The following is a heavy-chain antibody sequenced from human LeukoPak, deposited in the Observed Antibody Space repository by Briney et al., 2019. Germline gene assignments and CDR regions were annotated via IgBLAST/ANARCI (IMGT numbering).Heavy chain of an antibody. CDR2: ITSSGAYI. Sequence: GGSLRLSCAASGFTFSTYSMNWVRQAPGKGLEWVSSITSSGAYIYYADSLKGRFTISRDNAKNSLYLQMNSLRAEDTAVYYCARDVMVRGVIITVLDYWGQGTLVTVSS. J-gene: IGHJ4*02. CDR1: GFTFSTYS. CDR3: ARDVMVRGVIITVLDY. V-gene: IGHV3-21*01. D-gene: IGHD3-10*01.